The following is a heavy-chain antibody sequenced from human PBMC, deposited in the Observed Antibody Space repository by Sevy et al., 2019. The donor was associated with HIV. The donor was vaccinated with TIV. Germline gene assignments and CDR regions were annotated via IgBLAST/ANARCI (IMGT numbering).Heavy chain of an antibody. Sequence: SQTLSLTCAISGDSVSSNSAAWNWIRQSPSRGLEWLGRTYYRSKWYNDYAVSVKSRITINPDTSKNQFSLQLNSVTPADTAVYYCAREDPGNGGYCSGGSCYWDYYYGMDVWGQGTTVTVSS. CDR2: TYYRSKWYN. D-gene: IGHD2-15*01. CDR1: GDSVSSNSAA. CDR3: AREDPGNGGYCSGGSCYWDYYYGMDV. V-gene: IGHV6-1*01. J-gene: IGHJ6*02.